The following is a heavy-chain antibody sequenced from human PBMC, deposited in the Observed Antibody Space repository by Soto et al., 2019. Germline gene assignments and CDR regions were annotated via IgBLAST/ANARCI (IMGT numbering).Heavy chain of an antibody. Sequence: QVQLVESGGGVVQPGRSLRLSCVASGFTLSNTGMHWVRQAPGKGLEWVAMISHDGSNTYYGDSVKGRFTISRDNSRNTLYLQMDSLRPEDTSVYYCAKDWGSSGWFNWFDPWGQGTLVTVSS. CDR3: AKDWGSSGWFNWFDP. CDR2: ISHDGSNT. D-gene: IGHD6-19*01. J-gene: IGHJ5*02. V-gene: IGHV3-30*18. CDR1: GFTLSNTG.